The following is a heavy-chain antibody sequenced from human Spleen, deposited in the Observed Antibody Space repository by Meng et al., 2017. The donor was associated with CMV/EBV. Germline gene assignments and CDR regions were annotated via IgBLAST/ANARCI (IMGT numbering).Heavy chain of an antibody. CDR3: ARDLRGIAARPSWFDP. CDR1: GSVSMGSYD. CDR2: IYYSGST. Sequence: GSVSMGSYDWSWIRQSPGKGLEWIGYIYYSGSTNYSPSLKRRVTISVDTSKNQLSLKLSSVTAADTAVYYCARDLRGIAARPSWFDPWGQGTLVTVSS. J-gene: IGHJ5*02. D-gene: IGHD6-6*01. V-gene: IGHV4-61*01.